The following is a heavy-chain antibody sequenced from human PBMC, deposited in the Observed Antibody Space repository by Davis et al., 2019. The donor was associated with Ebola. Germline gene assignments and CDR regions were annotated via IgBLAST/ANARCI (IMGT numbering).Heavy chain of an antibody. CDR3: AGKHDYGDPFDY. CDR2: IFHSGST. V-gene: IGHV4-59*01. D-gene: IGHD4-17*01. J-gene: IGHJ4*02. Sequence: MPSETLSLTCTVSGDSIMSYHWSWIRQPPGKGLEWIGYIFHSGSTNYNPSLKSRVTISVDTSKNQFSLKLSSVTAADTAVYYCAGKHDYGDPFDYWGQGTLVTVSS. CDR1: GDSIMSYH.